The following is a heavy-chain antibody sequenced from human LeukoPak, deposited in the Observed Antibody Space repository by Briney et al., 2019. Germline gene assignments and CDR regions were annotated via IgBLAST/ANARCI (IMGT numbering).Heavy chain of an antibody. CDR2: ISYDGSNK. D-gene: IGHD3-22*01. CDR1: GFTFSSYG. V-gene: IGHV3-30*18. J-gene: IGHJ4*02. CDR3: AKDRYYDSSGYEDY. Sequence: GGSLRLSCAASGFTFSSYGMHWVRQAPGKGLEWVAVISYDGSNKYYADSVKGRFTISRDNSKNTLYLQMNSLRAEDTAAYYCAKDRYYDSSGYEDYWGQGTLVTVSS.